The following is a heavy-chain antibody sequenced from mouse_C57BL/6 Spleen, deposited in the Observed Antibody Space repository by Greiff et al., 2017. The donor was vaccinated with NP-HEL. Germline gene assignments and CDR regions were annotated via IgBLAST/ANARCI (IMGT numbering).Heavy chain of an antibody. Sequence: VQLQQPGAELVMPGASVKLSCKASGYTFTSYWMHWVKQRPGQGLEWIGEIDPSDSYTNYNQKFKGKSTLTVDKSSSTAYMQLSSLTSEDSAVYYCARSRYYDYDKRYAMDYWGQGTSVTVSS. CDR3: ARSRYYDYDKRYAMDY. CDR2: IDPSDSYT. CDR1: GYTFTSYW. V-gene: IGHV1-69*01. J-gene: IGHJ4*01. D-gene: IGHD2-4*01.